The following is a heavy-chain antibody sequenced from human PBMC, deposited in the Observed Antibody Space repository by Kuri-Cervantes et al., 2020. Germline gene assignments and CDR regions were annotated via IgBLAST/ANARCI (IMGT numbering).Heavy chain of an antibody. CDR3: ARLVPSTNIDY. V-gene: IGHV3-21*01. D-gene: IGHD5-24*01. CDR1: GFTFSSYG. Sequence: GGSLRLSCAASGFTFSSYGMHWVRQAPGKGLEWVSSISSSSDYIYYADSLKGRFTISRDNAKNSLYLQMNSLRAEDTAVYYCARLVPSTNIDYWGQGTLVTVSS. J-gene: IGHJ4*02. CDR2: ISSSSDYI.